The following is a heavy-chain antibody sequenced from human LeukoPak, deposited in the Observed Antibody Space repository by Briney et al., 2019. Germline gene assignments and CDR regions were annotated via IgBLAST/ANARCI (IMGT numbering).Heavy chain of an antibody. CDR1: GGSFSGYY. Sequence: SETLSLTCAVYGGSFSGYYWSWIRQPPGKGLEWIGEINHSGSTNYNPSLKSRVTISVDTSKNQFSLKLSSVTAADTAVYYCARVGGLDDFWSGGYYYYYYMDVWGKGTTVTVSS. D-gene: IGHD3-3*01. CDR3: ARVGGLDDFWSGGYYYYYYMDV. V-gene: IGHV4-34*01. J-gene: IGHJ6*03. CDR2: INHSGST.